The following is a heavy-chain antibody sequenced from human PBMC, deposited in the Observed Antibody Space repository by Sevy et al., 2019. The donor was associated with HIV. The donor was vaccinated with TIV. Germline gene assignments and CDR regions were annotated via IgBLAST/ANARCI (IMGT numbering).Heavy chain of an antibody. J-gene: IGHJ4*02. D-gene: IGHD5-18*01. CDR2: ISTSSGFT. Sequence: GGSLRLSCTASGFSFSDYYMSWIRQAPGKGLEWISYISTSSGFTDYEDSVKGRFTISRDNAKNSLYLQMNSLRAEDTAVYFCARVRYNYGQKYFDYWGLGTLVTVSS. V-gene: IGHV3-11*06. CDR3: ARVRYNYGQKYFDY. CDR1: GFSFSDYY.